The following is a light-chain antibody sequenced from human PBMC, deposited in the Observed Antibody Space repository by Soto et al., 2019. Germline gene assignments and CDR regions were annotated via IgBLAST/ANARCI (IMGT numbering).Light chain of an antibody. J-gene: IGKJ4*01. CDR2: KAS. CDR1: QSISSW. CDR3: LQYNSYSLT. Sequence: DIQMTQSPSTLSASVGDRVTITCRASQSISSWLAWYQQKPGKAPKFLIYKASNLESGVPSRFSGSGSGTEFTLTISSLQPDDSATYYCLQYNSYSLTFGGGTKVEIK. V-gene: IGKV1-5*03.